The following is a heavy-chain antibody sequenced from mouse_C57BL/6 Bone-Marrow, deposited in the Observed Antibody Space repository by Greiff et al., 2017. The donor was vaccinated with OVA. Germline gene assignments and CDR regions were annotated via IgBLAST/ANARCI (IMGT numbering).Heavy chain of an antibody. CDR3: ARHYGSSPWFAY. V-gene: IGHV1-81*01. J-gene: IGHJ3*01. D-gene: IGHD1-1*01. CDR1: GYTFTSYG. CDR2: IYPRSGNP. Sequence: VKLMESGAELARPGASVKLSCKASGYTFTSYGISWVKQRTGQGLEWIGEIYPRSGNPYYNEKFKGKATLTADKSSSTAYMELRSLTSEDSAVYFCARHYGSSPWFAYWGQGTLVTVSA.